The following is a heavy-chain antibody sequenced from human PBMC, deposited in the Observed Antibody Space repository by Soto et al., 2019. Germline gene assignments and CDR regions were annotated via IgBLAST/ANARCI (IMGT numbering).Heavy chain of an antibody. CDR2: IYHSGRT. V-gene: IGHV4-30-2*01. CDR3: ARGTGYSSSWYLRWFDP. D-gene: IGHD6-13*01. J-gene: IGHJ5*02. Sequence: QLQLQESGSGLVKPSQTLVLTCAVSGCSISSCGYSWRWIRQPPGKGLEWIGYIYHSGRTYYNPSLKSLVTLSVDRSTNQFSLNLSAVTAADTAVYYCARGTGYSSSWYLRWFDPWGQGTLVTVSS. CDR1: GCSISSCGYS.